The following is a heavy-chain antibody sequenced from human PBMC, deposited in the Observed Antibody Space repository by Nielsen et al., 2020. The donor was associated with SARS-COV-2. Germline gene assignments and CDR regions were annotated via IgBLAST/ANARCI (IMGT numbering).Heavy chain of an antibody. D-gene: IGHD1-1*01. Sequence: GGSLRLSCAASGFTFSSYAMHWVRQAPGKGLEYVSAISSNGGSTYYANSVKGRFTISRGNSKNTLYLQMGSLRAEDMAVYYCARDGSGFDYWGQGTLVTVS. J-gene: IGHJ4*02. CDR2: ISSNGGST. CDR3: ARDGSGFDY. V-gene: IGHV3-64*01. CDR1: GFTFSSYA.